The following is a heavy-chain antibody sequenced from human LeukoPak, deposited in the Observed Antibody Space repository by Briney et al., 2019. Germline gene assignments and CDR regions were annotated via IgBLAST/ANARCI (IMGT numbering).Heavy chain of an antibody. J-gene: IGHJ4*02. CDR2: INHSGST. CDR1: GGSFSGYY. Sequence: PSETLSLTCAVYGGSFSGYYWSWIPQPPGKGLEWIWEINHSGSTNYNPSLKSRVTISVDTSKNQFSLKLSSVTAADTAVYYCASNDPITMVRGVVALDYWGQGTLVTVSS. V-gene: IGHV4-34*01. D-gene: IGHD3-10*01. CDR3: ASNDPITMVRGVVALDY.